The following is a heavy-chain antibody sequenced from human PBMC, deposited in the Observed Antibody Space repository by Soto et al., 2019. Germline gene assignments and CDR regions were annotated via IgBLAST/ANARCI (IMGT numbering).Heavy chain of an antibody. V-gene: IGHV4-61*01. D-gene: IGHD2-2*01. J-gene: IGHJ6*02. CDR2: IDYSGST. CDR1: GGSVSSGSYY. Sequence: QAQLQESGPGLVKPSETLSLTCTVSGGSVSSGSYYWSWIRQPPGKGLEWIGYIDYSGSTNYNPSIKRRISISLDTSKNQCSLRLTSVTTADTAVYFCASSRTSRYGMDVWGQGTTVTVSS. CDR3: ASSRTSRYGMDV.